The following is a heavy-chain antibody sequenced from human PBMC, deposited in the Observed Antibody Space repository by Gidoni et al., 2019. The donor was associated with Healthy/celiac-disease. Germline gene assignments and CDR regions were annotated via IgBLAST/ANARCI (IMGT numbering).Heavy chain of an antibody. V-gene: IGHV3-21*01. CDR2: ISSSSSYI. Sequence: EVQLVESGGGLVKPGGSLRLSCAAAGFTFSSYSMNWVRQAPGKGLGWVSSISSSSSYIYYADSVKGRFTISRDNAKNSLYLQMNSLRAEDTAVSYCARDLRWYFDYWGQGTLVTVSS. D-gene: IGHD2-15*01. CDR1: GFTFSSYS. CDR3: ARDLRWYFDY. J-gene: IGHJ4*02.